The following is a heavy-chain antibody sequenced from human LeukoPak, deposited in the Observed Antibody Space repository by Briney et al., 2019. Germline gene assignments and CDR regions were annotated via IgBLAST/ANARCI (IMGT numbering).Heavy chain of an antibody. CDR1: GFTFSSYA. CDR2: ISYDGSNK. V-gene: IGHV3-30*04. J-gene: IGHJ4*02. D-gene: IGHD3-22*01. Sequence: GGSLRLSCAASGFTFSSYAMHWVRQAPGKGLEWVAVISYDGSNKYYADSVKGRFTISRDNSKNTLYLQMNSLRAEDTAVYYCARDSHDSSGYYRKTIFDYWGQGTLVTVSS. CDR3: ARDSHDSSGYYRKTIFDY.